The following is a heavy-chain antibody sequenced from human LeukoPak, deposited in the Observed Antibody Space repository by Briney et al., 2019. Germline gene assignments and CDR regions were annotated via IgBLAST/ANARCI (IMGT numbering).Heavy chain of an antibody. D-gene: IGHD4/OR15-4a*01. CDR1: GFAFSNHA. Sequence: PGGSLTLSCEASGFAFSNHAMTWVRQAPGEGLQWVSTISDTGKTTFYRDSVRGRFTISRDISNNTLYLQMDGLRADDTAVYYCARGGAYDYGVLDAWGQGTLVTVAS. J-gene: IGHJ5*02. V-gene: IGHV3-23*01. CDR2: ISDTGKTT. CDR3: ARGGAYDYGVLDA.